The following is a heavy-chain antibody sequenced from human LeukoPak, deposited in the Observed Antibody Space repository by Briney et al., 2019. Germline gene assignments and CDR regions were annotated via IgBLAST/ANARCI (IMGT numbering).Heavy chain of an antibody. J-gene: IGHJ4*02. CDR2: IYYSGST. V-gene: IGHV4-59*08. CDR1: GGSISSYY. D-gene: IGHD3-9*01. CDR3: ARHSYYDILTAYPKLIFDY. Sequence: PSETLSLTCTVSGGSISSYYWSWIRQPPGKGLEWIGYIYYSGSTNYNPSLKSRVTISVDTSKNQFSLKLSSVSAADTAVYYCARHSYYDILTAYPKLIFDYWGQGTLVTVSS.